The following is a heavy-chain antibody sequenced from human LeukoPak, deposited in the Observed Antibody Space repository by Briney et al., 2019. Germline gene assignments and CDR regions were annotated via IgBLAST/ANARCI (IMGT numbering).Heavy chain of an antibody. CDR2: IIPIFGTT. CDR1: GGTFSSYA. CDR3: ARVVGLAGYSSSWYSGYYYYMDV. D-gene: IGHD6-13*01. Sequence: SVKVSCKASGGTFSSYAISWVRQAPGQGLEWMGGIIPIFGTTNYAQKFQDRVTVTADKSTSTAYMELSSLRSEDTAVYYCARVVGLAGYSSSWYSGYYYYMDVWGKGTTVTVSS. J-gene: IGHJ6*03. V-gene: IGHV1-69*06.